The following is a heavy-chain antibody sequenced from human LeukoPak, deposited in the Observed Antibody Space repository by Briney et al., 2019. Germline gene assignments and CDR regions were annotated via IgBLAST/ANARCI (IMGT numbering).Heavy chain of an antibody. D-gene: IGHD1-1*01. V-gene: IGHV3-23*01. CDR1: GFTFSNYA. J-gene: IGHJ5*02. Sequence: PGGSLRLSCAASGFTFSNYAMNWVRQAPGKGLEWVSSISGSGDDPSYADSVKGRFTISRDNSRNTLYLQMNSLRAEDTAVYYCAKQLVDIWGQGTLVTVSS. CDR2: ISGSGDDP. CDR3: AKQLVDI.